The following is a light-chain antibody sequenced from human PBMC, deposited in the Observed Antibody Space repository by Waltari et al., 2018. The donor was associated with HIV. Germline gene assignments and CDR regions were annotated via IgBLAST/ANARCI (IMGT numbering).Light chain of an antibody. V-gene: IGLV2-14*01. CDR1: SSDVGGYNY. J-gene: IGLJ1*01. CDR2: EVS. Sequence: QSALTQPGSVSGSPGQSITISCTGTSSDVGGYNYVSWFQQHPGRAPKLIIYEVSKWPPGIFNRFSGSKSGNTASLTISELQAEDEADYYGSSYTNRNEYVFGTGTKVIVL. CDR3: SSYTNRNEYV.